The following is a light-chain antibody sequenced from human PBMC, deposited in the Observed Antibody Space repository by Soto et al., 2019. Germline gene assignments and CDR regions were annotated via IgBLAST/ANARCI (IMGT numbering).Light chain of an antibody. CDR2: DAS. V-gene: IGKV1-33*01. J-gene: IGKJ2*01. CDR1: QDISNS. CDR3: QQYDSLPPT. Sequence: DIQMTQSPSSLSASVGDRVTFTCKASQDISNSLNWYQQKPGKAPKLLIYDASNLEVGVPIRFRGSGSGTEFTFTIRSLQPEDFATYYCQQYDSLPPTFGLGTRLEMK.